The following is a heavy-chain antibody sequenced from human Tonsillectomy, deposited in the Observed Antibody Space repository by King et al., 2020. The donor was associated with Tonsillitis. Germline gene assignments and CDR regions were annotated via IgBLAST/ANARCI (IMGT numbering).Heavy chain of an antibody. D-gene: IGHD3-22*01. Sequence: QLVQSGAEVKKPGSSVKVSCKASGGTFSSYAISWVRQAPGQGLEWMGGIIPIFCTANYAQKFQGRVTITADESTSTAYMELSSLRSEDTAVYYCSFTRSSGYYTFDYWGQGTLVTVSS. V-gene: IGHV1-69*12. CDR3: SFTRSSGYYTFDY. CDR1: GGTFSSYA. J-gene: IGHJ4*02. CDR2: IIPIFCTA.